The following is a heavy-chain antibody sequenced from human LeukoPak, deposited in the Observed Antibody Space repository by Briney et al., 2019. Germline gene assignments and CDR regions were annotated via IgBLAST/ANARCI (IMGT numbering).Heavy chain of an antibody. CDR1: GYTFTGYY. Sequence: GASVKVSCKASGYTFTGYYMHWVRQAPGQGLEWMEWINPNSGGTNYAQKFQGRVTMTRDTSISTAYMELSRLRSDDTAVYYCARDQESQNSFGYWGQGTLVTVSS. V-gene: IGHV1-2*02. J-gene: IGHJ4*02. CDR2: INPNSGGT. CDR3: ARDQESQNSFGY.